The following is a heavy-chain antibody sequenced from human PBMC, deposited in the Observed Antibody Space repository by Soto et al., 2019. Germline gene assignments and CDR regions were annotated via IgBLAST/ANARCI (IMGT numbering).Heavy chain of an antibody. CDR2: IYYSGST. CDR1: GGSISSYY. CDR3: ARLRSTPDGYNWDDYFDY. D-gene: IGHD5-12*01. V-gene: IGHV4-59*01. Sequence: PSETLSLTCTVSGGSISSYYWSWIRQPPGKGLECIGYIYYSGSTNYNPSLKSRVTISVDTSKNQFSLKLSSVTAADTAVFYCARLRSTPDGYNWDDYFDYWGQGTLVTVSS. J-gene: IGHJ4*02.